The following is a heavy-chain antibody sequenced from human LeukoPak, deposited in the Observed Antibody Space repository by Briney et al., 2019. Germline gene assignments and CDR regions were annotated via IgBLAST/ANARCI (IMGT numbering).Heavy chain of an antibody. D-gene: IGHD3-10*01. CDR3: AKDLVRTITMVRGVIIRLPDY. J-gene: IGHJ4*02. Sequence: GGSLRLSCAASGFTFSSYGMHWVRQAPGKGLEWVAVISYDGSNKYYADSVKGRFTTSRDNSKNTLYLQMNSLRAEDTAVYYCAKDLVRTITMVRGVIIRLPDYWGQGTLVTVSS. V-gene: IGHV3-30*18. CDR2: ISYDGSNK. CDR1: GFTFSSYG.